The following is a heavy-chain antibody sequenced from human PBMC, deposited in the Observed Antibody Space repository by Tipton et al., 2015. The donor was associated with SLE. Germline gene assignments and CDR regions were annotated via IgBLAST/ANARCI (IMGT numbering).Heavy chain of an antibody. Sequence: RSLRLSCTASGFTFGDYAMSWVRQAPGKGLEWVGFIRSKAYGGTTEYAASVKGRFTISRDDSKSIAYLQMNSLKTEDTAVYYCTRGKKDGYSSSWYFDYWGQGTLVTVSS. V-gene: IGHV3-49*04. J-gene: IGHJ4*02. D-gene: IGHD6-13*01. CDR1: GFTFGDYA. CDR3: TRGKKDGYSSSWYFDY. CDR2: IRSKAYGGTT.